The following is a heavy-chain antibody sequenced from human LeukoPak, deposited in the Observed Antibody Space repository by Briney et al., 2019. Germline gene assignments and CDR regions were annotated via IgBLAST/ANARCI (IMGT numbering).Heavy chain of an antibody. J-gene: IGHJ4*02. Sequence: PSETLSLTCTVSGGSISSGDYYWSWIRQPPGKGLEWIGYNYYSGSTYYNPSLKSRVTISVDTSKNQFSLKLSSVTAADTAVYYCARDCGDSSGCPFDYWGQGTLVTVSS. CDR2: NYYSGST. CDR1: GGSISSGDYY. CDR3: ARDCGDSSGCPFDY. D-gene: IGHD3-22*01. V-gene: IGHV4-30-4*08.